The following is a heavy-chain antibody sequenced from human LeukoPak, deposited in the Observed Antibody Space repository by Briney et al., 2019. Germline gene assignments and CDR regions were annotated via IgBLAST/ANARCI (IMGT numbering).Heavy chain of an antibody. V-gene: IGHV4-34*01. Sequence: PSETLSLTCSVSGGSFSGYYWTRIRQPPGKGLEWIGEINHAGATNYHPSLRSRGTISVDRSNMQFSLNLRSVTAADTAVYYCARGGAGGLPAFSFWGQGTLVTVSS. CDR2: INHAGAT. CDR1: GGSFSGYY. J-gene: IGHJ4*02. CDR3: ARGGAGGLPAFSF. D-gene: IGHD2-2*01.